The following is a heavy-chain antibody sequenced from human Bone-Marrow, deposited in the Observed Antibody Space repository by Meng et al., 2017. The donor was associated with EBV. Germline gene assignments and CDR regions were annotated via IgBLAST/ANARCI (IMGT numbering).Heavy chain of an antibody. V-gene: IGHV3-30*14. Sequence: QVQMVESGGGVVQPGRSLRLSCAASGFMFSNHAMHWVRQAPGKGLEWVAVILDDGSNKFYADSVKGRFTISRDNSKNTLFLQINNLRAEDTAVYYCARVTYGSGSYDYWGQGTLVTVSS. CDR1: GFMFSNHA. J-gene: IGHJ4*02. CDR3: ARVTYGSGSYDY. D-gene: IGHD3-10*01. CDR2: ILDDGSNK.